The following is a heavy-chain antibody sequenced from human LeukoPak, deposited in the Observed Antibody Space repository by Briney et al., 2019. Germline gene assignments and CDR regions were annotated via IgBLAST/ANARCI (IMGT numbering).Heavy chain of an antibody. V-gene: IGHV3-23*01. CDR1: GFTFSSHA. CDR2: VSGSGDNT. D-gene: IGHD4-11*01. Sequence: GGSLRLSCAASGFTFSSHAMTWVRQAPGKGLEWVSVVSGSGDNTNYADSAKGRFTISRDNSKNTLFLQMNSLRTEDTAVYFCARWGNDYSQFDSWGQGTLVTVS. CDR3: ARWGNDYSQFDS. J-gene: IGHJ4*02.